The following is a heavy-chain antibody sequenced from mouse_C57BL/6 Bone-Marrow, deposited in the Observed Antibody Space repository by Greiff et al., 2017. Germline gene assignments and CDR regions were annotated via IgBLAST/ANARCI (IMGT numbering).Heavy chain of an antibody. Sequence: VQRVESGAELARPGASVKMSCKASGYTFTSYTMHWVKQRPGQGLEWIGYINPSSGYTKYNQKFKDKATLTADKSSSTAYMQLGSLTSEDSAVYYCARASLYDYDCKAWFAYWGQGTLVTVSA. CDR2: INPSSGYT. CDR3: ARASLYDYDCKAWFAY. J-gene: IGHJ3*01. CDR1: GYTFTSYT. D-gene: IGHD2-4*01. V-gene: IGHV1-4*01.